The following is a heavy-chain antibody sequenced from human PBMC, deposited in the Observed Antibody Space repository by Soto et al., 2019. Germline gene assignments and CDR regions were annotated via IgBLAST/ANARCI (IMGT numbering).Heavy chain of an antibody. J-gene: IGHJ4*02. D-gene: IGHD2-8*01. V-gene: IGHV3-23*01. CDR2: ISGGGTGT. CDR3: AKGSCTNGVCHFDY. Sequence: GGSLRLSCAASGFTFTTYTMNWVRQAPGKGLEWVSTISGGGTGTHYADSVKGRFTISRDNSKNTLNLQMNTLRAEDTAVYYWAKGSCTNGVCHFDYWGQGTLVTVSS. CDR1: GFTFTTYT.